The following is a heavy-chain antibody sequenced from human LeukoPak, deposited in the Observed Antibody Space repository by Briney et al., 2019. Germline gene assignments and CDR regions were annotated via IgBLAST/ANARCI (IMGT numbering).Heavy chain of an antibody. V-gene: IGHV1-69*06. CDR1: GGTFSSYA. Sequence: GASVKVSCKASGGTFSSYAISWVRQAPGQGLEWMGGIIPIFGTANYAQKFQGRVTITADKSTSTAYMELSSLRSEDTAVYYCARSRQQLALWATDAFDIWGQGTMVTVSS. D-gene: IGHD6-13*01. CDR2: IIPIFGTA. CDR3: ARSRQQLALWATDAFDI. J-gene: IGHJ3*02.